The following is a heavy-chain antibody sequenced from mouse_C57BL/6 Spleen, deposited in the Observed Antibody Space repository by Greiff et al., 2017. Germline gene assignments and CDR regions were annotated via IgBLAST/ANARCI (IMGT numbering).Heavy chain of an antibody. Sequence: QVQLQQPGAELVKPGASVKLSCKASGYTFTSYWMHWVKQRPGQGLEWIGIIHPNSGSTNYNEKFKSKATLTVDKSSSTAYMQLSSLTSEDSAVYYCARYYYGSRDYWGQGTTLTVSS. CDR1: GYTFTSYW. D-gene: IGHD1-1*01. V-gene: IGHV1-64*01. J-gene: IGHJ2*01. CDR2: IHPNSGST. CDR3: ARYYYGSRDY.